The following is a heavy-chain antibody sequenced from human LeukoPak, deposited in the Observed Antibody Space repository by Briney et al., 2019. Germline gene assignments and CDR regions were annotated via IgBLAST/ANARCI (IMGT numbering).Heavy chain of an antibody. J-gene: IGHJ4*02. Sequence: GASVKVSCKASGYTFTSHYMHWVRQAPEQGLEWMGIISPSGGSTGYAQKFQGRVTMTRDMSTRTDYMELSSLRYEDTAVYYCARGRDSSGYYPPFDYWGQGTLVTVSS. V-gene: IGHV1-46*01. CDR2: ISPSGGST. D-gene: IGHD3-22*01. CDR1: GYTFTSHY. CDR3: ARGRDSSGYYPPFDY.